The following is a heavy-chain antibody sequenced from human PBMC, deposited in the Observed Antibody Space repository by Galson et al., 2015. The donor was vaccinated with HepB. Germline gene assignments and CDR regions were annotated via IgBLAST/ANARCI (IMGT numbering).Heavy chain of an antibody. J-gene: IGHJ3*02. CDR3: ARGVTYYDILTGYYNGDAFDI. V-gene: IGHV1-69*13. Sequence: SVKVSCKASGGTFSSYAISWVRQAPGQGLEWMGGIIPIFGTANYAQKFQGRVTITADESTSTAYMELSSLRSEDTAVYYCARGVTYYDILTGYYNGDAFDIWGQGTMVTVSS. CDR1: GGTFSSYA. CDR2: IIPIFGTA. D-gene: IGHD3-9*01.